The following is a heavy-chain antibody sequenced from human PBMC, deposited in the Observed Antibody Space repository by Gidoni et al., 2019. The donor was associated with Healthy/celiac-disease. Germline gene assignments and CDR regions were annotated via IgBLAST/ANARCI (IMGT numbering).Heavy chain of an antibody. D-gene: IGHD3-22*01. CDR2: IKSKTDGGTT. CDR3: TTLRYYYDSSGYYPREVCYFDY. J-gene: IGHJ4*02. Sequence: EVQLVESGGGLVKPGGSLRLSCAASGFTFSNAWMSWVRQAPGKGLEWVGRIKSKTDGGTTDYAAPVKGRFTISRDDSKNTLYLQMNSLKTEDTAVYYCTTLRYYYDSSGYYPREVCYFDYWGQGTLVTVSS. CDR1: GFTFSNAW. V-gene: IGHV3-15*01.